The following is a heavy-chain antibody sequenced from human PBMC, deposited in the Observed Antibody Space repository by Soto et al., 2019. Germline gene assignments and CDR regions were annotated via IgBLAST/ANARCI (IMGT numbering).Heavy chain of an antibody. CDR2: IGGSGGST. J-gene: IGHJ4*02. CDR1: GFTFNSYS. CDR3: AKGWFFSYGDLFDY. Sequence: PGGSLRLSCAASGFTFNSYSMNWVRQAPGKGLEWVSYIGGSGGSTYYADSVKGRFTISRDNSKNTLYLQMNSLRAEDTAVYYCAKGWFFSYGDLFDYWGQGTLVTVSS. V-gene: IGHV3-23*01. D-gene: IGHD5-18*01.